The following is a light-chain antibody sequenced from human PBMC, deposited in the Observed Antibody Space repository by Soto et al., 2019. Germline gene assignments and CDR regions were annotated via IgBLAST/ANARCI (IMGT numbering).Light chain of an antibody. CDR1: QSVSSN. CDR2: GAS. J-gene: IGKJ5*01. V-gene: IGKV3-15*01. CDR3: QQYNNWPPIT. Sequence: EIVMTQSPATLSVSPGERATLACSGSQSVSSNLAGYQQKAGQDPRPLIYGASPRATGIPARCIGSGAWTEFTLPISSMQSEDFAVYYCQQYNNWPPITCGQGTRLEIK.